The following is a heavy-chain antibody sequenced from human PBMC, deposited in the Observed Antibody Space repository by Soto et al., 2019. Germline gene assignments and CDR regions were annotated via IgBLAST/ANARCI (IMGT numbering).Heavy chain of an antibody. CDR1: GFTFSGYY. D-gene: IGHD5-12*01. Sequence: PGGSLRLSCAASGFTFSGYYMHWVRQAPGKGLEWVAVISYDGSTEYCADSVKGRFTISRDNSANRLFLQMNSLRPEDTAVYYCTKDDGYNDSTYYHYFGMDVWGQGTTVTVPS. CDR2: ISYDGSTE. V-gene: IGHV3-30*18. CDR3: TKDDGYNDSTYYHYFGMDV. J-gene: IGHJ6*02.